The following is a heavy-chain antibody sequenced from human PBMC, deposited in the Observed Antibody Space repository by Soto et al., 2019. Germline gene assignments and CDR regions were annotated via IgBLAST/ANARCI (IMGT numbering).Heavy chain of an antibody. Sequence: EVQLVESGGGLVKPGGSLRLSCAASGFTFDNAWMSWVRQPPGKGLEWVGRIKSKTDGGTADYAAPVKGRFTISRYDSNNTLFLQMNSLNTEDKAVYYCTTDRGHLYDFDYWGQGTLVPVSS. CDR1: GFTFDNAW. J-gene: IGHJ4*02. D-gene: IGHD2-2*01. CDR2: IKSKTDGGTA. V-gene: IGHV3-15*01. CDR3: TTDRGHLYDFDY.